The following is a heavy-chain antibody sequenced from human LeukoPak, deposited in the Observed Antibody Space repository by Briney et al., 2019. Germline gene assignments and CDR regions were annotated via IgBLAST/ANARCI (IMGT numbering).Heavy chain of an antibody. D-gene: IGHD3-22*01. Sequence: GGSLRLSCAASGFTFSSYWMSWVRQAPGKGLEWVSVIYSGGSTYYADSVKGRFTISRDNSKNTLYLQMNSLRAEDTAVYYCARDTYYYDSSGYYTDYWGQGTLVTVSS. CDR1: GFTFSSYW. J-gene: IGHJ4*02. CDR2: IYSGGST. V-gene: IGHV3-53*01. CDR3: ARDTYYYDSSGYYTDY.